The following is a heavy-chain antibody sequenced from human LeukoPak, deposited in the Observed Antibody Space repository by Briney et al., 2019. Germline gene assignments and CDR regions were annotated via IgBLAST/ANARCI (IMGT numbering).Heavy chain of an antibody. CDR2: INEDGSEK. D-gene: IGHD4-11*01. CDR1: GFTFSSSG. V-gene: IGHV3-7*01. J-gene: IGHJ4*02. CDR3: ARSKIDY. Sequence: GGSLRLSCAASGFTFSSSGMMWVRQAPGKGLEWVANINEDGSEKYYADSVEGRFTISRDNAKNSLDLQMNGLRADDTAIYYCARSKIDYWGQGTLVTVSS.